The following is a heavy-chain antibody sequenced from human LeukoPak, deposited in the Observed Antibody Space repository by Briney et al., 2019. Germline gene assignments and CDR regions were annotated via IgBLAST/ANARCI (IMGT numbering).Heavy chain of an antibody. D-gene: IGHD3-10*01. J-gene: IGHJ4*02. V-gene: IGHV3-30*03. CDR1: GFTFSSCC. CDR2: ISYDGSNK. CDR3: ARVRIWLRLSFGELRN. Sequence: PGGSLRLSCAASGFTFSSCCLHWVRQAPGKGLEWVAVISYDGSNKYYAGSAKGRFTIARDNSLSTHYLQINSLRAEDTAVYYCARVRIWLRLSFGELRNWGQGTLVTVSS.